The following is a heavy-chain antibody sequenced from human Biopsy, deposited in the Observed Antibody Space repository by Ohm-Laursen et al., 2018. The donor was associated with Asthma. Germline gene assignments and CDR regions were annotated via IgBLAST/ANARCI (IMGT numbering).Heavy chain of an antibody. D-gene: IGHD1-7*01. CDR2: ISFDGSNK. J-gene: IGHJ4*02. V-gene: IGHV3-30*18. CDR1: GFTFSSYA. CDR3: AKNGFPGWELRRGPDY. Sequence: SLRLSCTAFGFTFSSYAMHWVRQAPGKGLEWVAVISFDGSNKNYTDSVKGRFTNSRDNSRNTLHLQMNSLRAEDTAVYYCAKNGFPGWELRRGPDYWGQGTLVTVSS.